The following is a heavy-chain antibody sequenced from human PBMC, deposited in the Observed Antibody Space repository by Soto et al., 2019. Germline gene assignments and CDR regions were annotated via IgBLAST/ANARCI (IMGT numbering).Heavy chain of an antibody. Sequence: ASVEVSCKASGYTFTGYYMHWVRQAPGQGLEWMGWINPNSGGTNYAQKFQGWVTMTRDTSISTAYMELSRLRSDDTAVYYCARDSVDSGYYYGMDVWGQGTTGTVSS. CDR1: GYTFTGYY. CDR2: INPNSGGT. V-gene: IGHV1-2*04. J-gene: IGHJ6*02. CDR3: ARDSVDSGYYYGMDV. D-gene: IGHD5-18*01.